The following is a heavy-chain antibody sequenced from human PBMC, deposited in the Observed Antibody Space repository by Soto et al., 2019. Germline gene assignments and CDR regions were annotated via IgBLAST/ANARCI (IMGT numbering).Heavy chain of an antibody. CDR1: GYHFSGYY. D-gene: IGHD2-15*01. CDR3: ARAYSDACDS. J-gene: IGHJ3*02. Sequence: GGAMRLSCSVSGYHFSGYYLSWIRQGPGKGLEWVSYISSSGINIYYADSVKGRFTISRDNAKKSLFLQMSSLRAEDTAVYYCARAYSDACDSWGQGTMVTVSS. V-gene: IGHV3-11*01. CDR2: ISSSGINI.